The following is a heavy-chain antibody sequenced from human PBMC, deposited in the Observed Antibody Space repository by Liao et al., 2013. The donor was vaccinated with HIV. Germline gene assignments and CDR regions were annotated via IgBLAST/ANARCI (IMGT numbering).Heavy chain of an antibody. J-gene: IGHJ4*02. V-gene: IGHV4-61*01. Sequence: QVQLQESGPGLVKPSQTLSLTCAVSGGSVSRGSYYWSWIRQPPGKGLEWIGEINHSGSTNYNPSLKSRVTISVDTSKNQFSLKLSSMTAADTAVYYCARGRVIDYWGQGTLVTVYS. CDR2: INHSGST. CDR3: ARGRVIDY. CDR1: GGSVSRGSYY.